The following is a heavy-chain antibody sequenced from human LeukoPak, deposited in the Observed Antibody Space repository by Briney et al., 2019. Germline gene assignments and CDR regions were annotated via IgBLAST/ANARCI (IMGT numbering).Heavy chain of an antibody. CDR3: AKLGDDYVWGSYRFDY. D-gene: IGHD3-16*02. CDR1: GFTFSSYG. Sequence: GGSLRLSCAASGFTFSSYGMSWVRQAPGKGLEWVSAISGSGGSTYYADSVKGRFTISRDNSKNTLYLQMNSLRAEDTAVYYCAKLGDDYVWGSYRFDYWGQGTLVTVSS. CDR2: ISGSGGST. V-gene: IGHV3-23*01. J-gene: IGHJ4*02.